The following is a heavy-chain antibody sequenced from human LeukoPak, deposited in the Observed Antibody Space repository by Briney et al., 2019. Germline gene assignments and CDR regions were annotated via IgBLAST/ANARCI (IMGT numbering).Heavy chain of an antibody. D-gene: IGHD3-3*01. CDR2: ISYDGSNK. J-gene: IGHJ6*02. CDR3: AKGGRSTIFGVLMDYYYYGMDV. V-gene: IGHV3-30*18. Sequence: GGSLRLSCAASGFTFSSYGMHWVRQAPGKGLEWVAVISYDGSNKYYADSVKGRFTISRDNSKNTLYLQMNSLRAEDTAVYYCAKGGRSTIFGVLMDYYYYGMDVWGQGTTVTVSS. CDR1: GFTFSSYG.